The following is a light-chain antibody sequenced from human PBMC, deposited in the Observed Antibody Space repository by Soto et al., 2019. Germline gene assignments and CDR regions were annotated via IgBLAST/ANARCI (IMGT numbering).Light chain of an antibody. Sequence: QSALTQPRSVSGSPGQSVTISCTGTSSDVGGYNYVSWYQQHPGTVPKLMIYDVSNRPSGVPDRFSGSKSGNTASLTISGLQTEDAADYYCCSYAGGHTSLLFGGGTKLTVL. CDR1: SSDVGGYNY. V-gene: IGLV2-11*01. CDR3: CSYAGGHTSLL. J-gene: IGLJ2*01. CDR2: DVS.